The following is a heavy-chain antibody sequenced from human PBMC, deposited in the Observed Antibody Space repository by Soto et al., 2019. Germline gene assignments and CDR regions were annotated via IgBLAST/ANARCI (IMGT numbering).Heavy chain of an antibody. D-gene: IGHD2-15*01. CDR3: ASAHTPRNCSGGSCTNWFDP. J-gene: IGHJ5*02. Sequence: ASETLSLTCTVSGGSIVSGGYYWSWIRQHPGKGLEWIGYIYYSGSTYYNPSLKSRVTISVDTSKNQFSLKLSSVTAADTAVYYCASAHTPRNCSGGSCTNWFDPWGQGTLVTVSS. CDR1: GGSIVSGGYY. CDR2: IYYSGST. V-gene: IGHV4-31*03.